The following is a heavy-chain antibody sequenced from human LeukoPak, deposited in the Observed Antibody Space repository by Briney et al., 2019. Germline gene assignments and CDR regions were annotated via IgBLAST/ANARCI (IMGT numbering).Heavy chain of an antibody. V-gene: IGHV3-30*04. CDR1: GFTFSNYA. J-gene: IGHJ5*02. Sequence: GGSLRLSCAASGFTFSNYAMHWVRQAPGKGLEWVAFISYDGTNEYYADSVRGRFTISRDNSKNTLYLQMNSLRAEDTAVYYCARDLRGGGGSSSSPAWGQGTLVTVSS. CDR2: ISYDGTNE. CDR3: ARDLRGGGGSSSSPA. D-gene: IGHD6-6*01.